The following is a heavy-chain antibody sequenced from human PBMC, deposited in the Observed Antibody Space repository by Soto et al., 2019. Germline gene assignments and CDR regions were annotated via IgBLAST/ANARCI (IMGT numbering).Heavy chain of an antibody. D-gene: IGHD6-13*01. CDR3: ALRVWGQQLVNFDP. Sequence: QVQLVQSGAEVKKPGASVKVSCKASGYTFTSYDINWVRQATGQGLEWMGWMNPNSGNTGYAQKFQGRVTMTRHTSISTAYMGLSSLRSEDTAVYYCALRVWGQQLVNFDPWGQGTLVTVSS. J-gene: IGHJ5*02. CDR1: GYTFTSYD. CDR2: MNPNSGNT. V-gene: IGHV1-8*01.